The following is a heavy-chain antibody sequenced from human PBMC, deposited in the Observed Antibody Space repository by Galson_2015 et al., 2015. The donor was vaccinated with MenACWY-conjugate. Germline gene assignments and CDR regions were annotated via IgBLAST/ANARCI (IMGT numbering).Heavy chain of an antibody. CDR2: FNPSGGGR. J-gene: IGHJ4*03. Sequence: SVKVSCKASGYSFTNYHIHWMRQAPGQGLEWLGIFNPSGGGRTYAPELQGRMTLTRDTSTTTVFMELSYLRSEDTAVYYCARVMQQMSMSGPPAPWGQGTLVIVSS. D-gene: IGHD3-3*01. CDR3: ARVMQQMSMSGPPAP. V-gene: IGHV1-46*04. CDR1: GYSFTNYH.